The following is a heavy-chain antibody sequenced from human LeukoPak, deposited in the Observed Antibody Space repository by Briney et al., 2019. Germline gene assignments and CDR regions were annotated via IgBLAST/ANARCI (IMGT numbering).Heavy chain of an antibody. J-gene: IGHJ6*02. V-gene: IGHV4-31*03. CDR2: IYYSGST. Sequence: SETLSLTCTVSGGSISSGGYYWSWIRQHPGKGLEWIGYIYYSGSTYYNPSLKSRVTISVDTSKNQFSLKLSSVTAADTAVYYCAISTVTTPYYYYYYGMDVWGQGTTVTVSS. CDR1: GGSISSGGYY. CDR3: AISTVTTPYYYYYYGMDV. D-gene: IGHD4-17*01.